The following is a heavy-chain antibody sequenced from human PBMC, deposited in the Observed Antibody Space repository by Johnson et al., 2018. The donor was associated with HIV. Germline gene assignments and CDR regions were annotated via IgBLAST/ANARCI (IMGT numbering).Heavy chain of an antibody. CDR3: ARGGGTYLEPFDI. V-gene: IGHV3-66*01. Sequence: VQLVESGGGLVQPGGSLRLSCAASGFTVSSNYMSWVRQAPGKGLEWVSVIYSGGSTYYADSVKGRFTISRDDSKNTLYLQMNSLRAEDTAVYYCARGGGTYLEPFDIWGQGTMVTVYS. D-gene: IGHD1-26*01. J-gene: IGHJ3*02. CDR2: IYSGGST. CDR1: GFTVSSNY.